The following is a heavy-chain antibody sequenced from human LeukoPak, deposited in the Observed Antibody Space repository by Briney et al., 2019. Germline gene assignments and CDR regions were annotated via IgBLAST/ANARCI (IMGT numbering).Heavy chain of an antibody. CDR3: ARRPRVTTVDAIRRGTLHYFYGLDV. CDR2: INPSGST. V-gene: IGHV4-34*01. J-gene: IGHJ6*02. D-gene: IGHD4-11*01. CDR1: GGSFSGYV. Sequence: SETLSLTCAVYGGSFSGYVWSWVRQPPGKGLEWIGEINPSGSTGYNPSLQSRVTMSQDTSKNQVSLNVSSVTAADTAIYYCARRPRVTTVDAIRRGTLHYFYGLDVWGQGTTVTVSS.